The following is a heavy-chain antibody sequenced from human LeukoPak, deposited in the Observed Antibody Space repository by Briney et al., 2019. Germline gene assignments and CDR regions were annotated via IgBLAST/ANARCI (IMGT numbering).Heavy chain of an antibody. CDR1: GYTFTSYD. CDR3: ARTRYYDFWSGYLDYYYYYMDV. Sequence: RRASVKVSCKASGYTFTSYDINWVRQAPGQGLEWMGWMNPNSGNTGYAQKFQGRVTMTRNTSISTAYMELSSLRSEDTAVYYCARTRYYDFWSGYLDYYYYYMDVWGKGTTVTVSS. V-gene: IGHV1-8*01. CDR2: MNPNSGNT. D-gene: IGHD3-3*01. J-gene: IGHJ6*03.